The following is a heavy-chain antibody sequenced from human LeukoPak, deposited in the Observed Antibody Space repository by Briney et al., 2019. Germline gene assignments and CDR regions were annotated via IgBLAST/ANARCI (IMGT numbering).Heavy chain of an antibody. J-gene: IGHJ1*01. CDR3: ARGYCSSTICFQYFHH. Sequence: PSETLSLTCTVSSDSISSSYWSWIRQPPGKGLEWIGYIYYSGSTNYNPSLKSRVAISVDTSKNQFSLKLDSETAAHTAVYYCARGYCSSTICFQYFHHWGQGTLVTVSS. V-gene: IGHV4-59*01. CDR2: IYYSGST. D-gene: IGHD2-2*01. CDR1: SDSISSSY.